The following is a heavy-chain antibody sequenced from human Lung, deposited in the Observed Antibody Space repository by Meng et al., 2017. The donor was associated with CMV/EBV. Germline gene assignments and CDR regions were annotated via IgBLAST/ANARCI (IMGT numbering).Heavy chain of an antibody. CDR3: ARGLADYDFWSGYYNYYGMDV. Sequence: GPXLVXPTETLTLTCPVSGFSLSNARMGVSWIRQPPGKALEWLAHIFSNDEKSYSTSLKSRLTISKDTSKSQVVLTMTNMDPVDTATYCCARGLADYDFWSGYYNYYGMDVWGKGXTVTVSS. V-gene: IGHV2-26*01. CDR2: IFSNDEK. J-gene: IGHJ6*04. CDR1: GFSLSNARMG. D-gene: IGHD3-3*01.